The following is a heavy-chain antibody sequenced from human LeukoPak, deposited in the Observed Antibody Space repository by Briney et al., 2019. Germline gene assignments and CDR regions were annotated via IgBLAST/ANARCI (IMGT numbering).Heavy chain of an antibody. Sequence: GGSLRLSCAASGFTFSSYNMHWVRQATGKGLEWVSAIGTAGDTYYPGSVKGRFTISRENAKNSLYLQMNSLRAGDTAVYYCARGDYYGSGSPHYGMDVWGQGTTVTVSS. CDR3: ARGDYYGSGSPHYGMDV. CDR1: GFTFSSYN. V-gene: IGHV3-13*01. D-gene: IGHD3-10*01. J-gene: IGHJ6*02. CDR2: IGTAGDT.